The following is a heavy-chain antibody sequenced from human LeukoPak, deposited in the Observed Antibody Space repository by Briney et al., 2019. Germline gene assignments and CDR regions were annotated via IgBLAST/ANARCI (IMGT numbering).Heavy chain of an antibody. Sequence: GGSLRLSCAASGFTFSSYGMHWVRQAPGKGLEWVAVISYDGSNKYYADSVKGRFTISRDDSKNTLYLQMNSLRAEDTAVYYCAKGSEKDYYYYGMDVWGKGTTVTVSS. J-gene: IGHJ6*04. V-gene: IGHV3-30*18. CDR1: GFTFSSYG. CDR2: ISYDGSNK. CDR3: AKGSEKDYYYYGMDV.